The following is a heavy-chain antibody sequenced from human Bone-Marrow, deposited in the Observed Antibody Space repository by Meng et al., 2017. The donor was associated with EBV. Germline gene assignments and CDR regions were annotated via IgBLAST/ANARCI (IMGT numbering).Heavy chain of an antibody. Sequence: QLTLTESGPTLVKPTQTLTLTCTFSGFSLSTPGVGVGWIRQPPGEALEWLAVIYWDDDKRYSPSLKSRLTITKDTSKQQVVLTMTNMDPVDTATYYCAHRRDYSYFDYWGQGTLVTVSS. D-gene: IGHD2-21*01. J-gene: IGHJ4*02. V-gene: IGHV2-5*02. CDR1: GFSLSTPGVG. CDR2: IYWDDDK. CDR3: AHRRDYSYFDY.